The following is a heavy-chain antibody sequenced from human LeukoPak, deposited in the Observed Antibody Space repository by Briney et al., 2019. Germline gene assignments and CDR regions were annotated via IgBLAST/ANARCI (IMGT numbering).Heavy chain of an antibody. CDR3: AREGSYCAGGDCYSFDF. CDR2: MHGGNGNT. J-gene: IGHJ4*02. CDR1: GYKFISHY. D-gene: IGHD2-21*02. V-gene: IGHV1-2*02. Sequence: ASVKVSCKASGYKFISHYLQWVRQAPGLGPEWMGWMHGGNGNTRYAEKFEGRVAMTRDTSTSTAYMDLSRLTSDDTAVYYCAREGSYCAGGDCYSFDFWGQGTLVTVSS.